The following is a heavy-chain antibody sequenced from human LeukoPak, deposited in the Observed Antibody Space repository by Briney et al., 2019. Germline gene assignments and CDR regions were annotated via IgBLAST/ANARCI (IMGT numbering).Heavy chain of an antibody. V-gene: IGHV1-2*02. Sequence: GSVNVSCKASGYTFTGYYMHWVRQAPGQGLEWMGWINPNSGGTNYAQKFQGRVTMTRDTSISTAYMELSRLRSDDTAVYYCARHDYNPNWYFDLWGRGTLVTVSS. J-gene: IGHJ2*01. CDR1: GYTFTGYY. CDR2: INPNSGGT. D-gene: IGHD4-11*01. CDR3: ARHDYNPNWYFDL.